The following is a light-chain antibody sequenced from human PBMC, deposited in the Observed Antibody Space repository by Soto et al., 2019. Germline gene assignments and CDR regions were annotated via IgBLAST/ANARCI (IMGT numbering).Light chain of an antibody. V-gene: IGLV1-44*01. J-gene: IGLJ2*01. CDR1: SSNIGSST. Sequence: QSVLTQPPSASGTPGQRVTISCSGSSSNIGSSTVTWYQQLPGAAPTVLIHSNNQRPSGVPDRFSGSKSGNTASLTISGLQAEDEADYYCSSYTSSSTLMVFGGGTKLTVL. CDR3: SSYTSSSTLMV. CDR2: SNN.